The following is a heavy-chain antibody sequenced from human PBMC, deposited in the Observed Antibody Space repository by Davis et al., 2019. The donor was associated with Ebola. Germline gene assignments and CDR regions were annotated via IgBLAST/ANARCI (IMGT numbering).Heavy chain of an antibody. CDR2: MNPNSGNT. V-gene: IGHV1-8*01. Sequence: ASVKVSCKASGYTFTSYDINWVRQATGQGLEWMGWMNPNSGNTGYAQKFQGRVTLTRNTSISTAYMELSSLRSEDTAVYYCARKANCSSTSCYTVGYYYYYMDVWGKGTTVTVSS. J-gene: IGHJ6*03. CDR3: ARKANCSSTSCYTVGYYYYYMDV. D-gene: IGHD2-2*02. CDR1: GYTFTSYD.